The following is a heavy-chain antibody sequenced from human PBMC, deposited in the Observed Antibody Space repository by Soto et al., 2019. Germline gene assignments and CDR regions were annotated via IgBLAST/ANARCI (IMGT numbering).Heavy chain of an antibody. CDR1: GDSVSSNSAA. Sequence: PSQTLSLTCAISGDSVSSNSAAWNWIRQSPSRGLEWLGRTYYRSKWYNDYAVSVKSRITINPDTSKNQFSLQLNSVTPEDTAVYYCARSRGMATIKYYYYYGMDVWGQGTTVTV. CDR3: ARSRGMATIKYYYYYGMDV. J-gene: IGHJ6*02. CDR2: TYYRSKWYN. V-gene: IGHV6-1*01. D-gene: IGHD5-12*01.